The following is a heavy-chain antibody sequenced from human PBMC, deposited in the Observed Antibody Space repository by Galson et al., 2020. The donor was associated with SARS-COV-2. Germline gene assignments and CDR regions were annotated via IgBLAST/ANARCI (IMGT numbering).Heavy chain of an antibody. CDR3: ARDHRHGGNFYDY. Sequence: GGSLRLSCAASGFTFSSSAMHWVRQAPGKGLEWVAVISYDGNTKYSADSVKGRFTISRDNSKNTLYLQMSSLSAEDTAVYYCARDHRHGGNFYDYWGQGTLVTVSS. D-gene: IGHD2-15*01. CDR2: ISYDGNTK. V-gene: IGHV3-30*04. J-gene: IGHJ4*01. CDR1: GFTFSSSA.